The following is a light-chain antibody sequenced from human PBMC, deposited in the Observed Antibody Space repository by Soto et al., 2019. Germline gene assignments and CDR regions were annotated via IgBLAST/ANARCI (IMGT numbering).Light chain of an antibody. CDR2: GAS. CDR1: QSVTSSY. Sequence: MVLTQSPGTLSLSPGERATLSCRASQSVTSSYLAWYQQKPGQAPRLLIYGASIRATGIPDRFSGSGSGTDFTVTIDGLEPEDFAVYYCQQYGSSPLTFGGGTKVDI. CDR3: QQYGSSPLT. V-gene: IGKV3-20*01. J-gene: IGKJ4*01.